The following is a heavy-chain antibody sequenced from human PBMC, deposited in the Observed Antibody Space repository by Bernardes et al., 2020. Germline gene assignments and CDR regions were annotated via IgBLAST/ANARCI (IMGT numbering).Heavy chain of an antibody. CDR1: GLTFRDAW. D-gene: IGHD3-16*01. J-gene: IGHJ4*02. CDR2: IKSKANGGTT. Sequence: GGSLRLSCAVSGLTFRDAWMKWVRQAPGKGLEWIGRIKSKANGGTTDYAAPLEGRFTISRDDSGNTVYLQMNSLKAEDTALYYCSSYRDTYASHFDFWGRGTLVTVSS. CDR3: SSYRDTYASHFDF. V-gene: IGHV3-15*01.